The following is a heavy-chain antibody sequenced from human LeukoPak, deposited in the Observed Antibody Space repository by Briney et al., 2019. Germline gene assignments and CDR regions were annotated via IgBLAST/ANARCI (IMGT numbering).Heavy chain of an antibody. D-gene: IGHD3-22*01. CDR2: IYHSGST. Sequence: SETLSLTCAVSGGSISSGGYSWSWIRQPPGKGLEWIGYIYHSGSTYYNPSLKSRVTISVDRSKNQFSLKLSSVTAADTAVYYCAGVYYYDSSGYYDYWGQGTLVTVSS. CDR1: GGSISSGGYS. V-gene: IGHV4-30-2*01. J-gene: IGHJ4*02. CDR3: AGVYYYDSSGYYDY.